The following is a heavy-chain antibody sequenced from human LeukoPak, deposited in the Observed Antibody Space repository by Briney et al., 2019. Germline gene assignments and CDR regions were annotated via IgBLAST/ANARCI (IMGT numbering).Heavy chain of an antibody. J-gene: IGHJ4*02. Sequence: GGSLRLSCAVSGFTFDDYAMHWVRQVPGKGLEWVSGINWNSDSIGYADSVKGRFTTSRDNAKNSLYLQMNSLRAEDTAFYYCAINGGGDSGYGNFDSWGQGTLVTVSS. CDR1: GFTFDDYA. D-gene: IGHD5-12*01. CDR2: INWNSDSI. V-gene: IGHV3-9*01. CDR3: AINGGGDSGYGNFDS.